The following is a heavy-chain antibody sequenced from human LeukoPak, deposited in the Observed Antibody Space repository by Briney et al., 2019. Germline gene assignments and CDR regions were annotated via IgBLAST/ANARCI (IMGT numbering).Heavy chain of an antibody. Sequence: GGSLRLSCAASGFTFDDYAMHWVRQAPGKGLEWVSGISWNSGSIGYADSVKGRFTISRDNAKNSLYLQMNSLRAEDTALYYCAKGRYGSGPDYWGQGTLVTVSS. D-gene: IGHD3-10*01. CDR1: GFTFDDYA. CDR2: ISWNSGSI. J-gene: IGHJ4*02. CDR3: AKGRYGSGPDY. V-gene: IGHV3-9*01.